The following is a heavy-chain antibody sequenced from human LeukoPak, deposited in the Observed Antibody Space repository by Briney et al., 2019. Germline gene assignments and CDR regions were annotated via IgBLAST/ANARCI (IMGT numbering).Heavy chain of an antibody. CDR2: IYYSGST. J-gene: IGHJ4*02. D-gene: IGHD3-22*01. CDR3: ARETEYYYDSSGYYYEYYFDY. Sequence: SETLSLTCTVSGGSISSYYWSWIRQPPGKGLEWIGYIYYSGSTNYNPSLKSRVTISVDTSKNQFSLKLSSVTAADTAVYYCARETEYYYDSSGYYYEYYFDYWGQGTLVTVSS. V-gene: IGHV4-59*01. CDR1: GGSISSYY.